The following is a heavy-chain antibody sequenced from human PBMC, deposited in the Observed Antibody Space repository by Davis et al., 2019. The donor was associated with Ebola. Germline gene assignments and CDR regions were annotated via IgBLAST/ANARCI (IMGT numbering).Heavy chain of an antibody. CDR1: GFTFSTNW. J-gene: IGHJ4*02. V-gene: IGHV3-74*01. Sequence: PGGSLRLSCAASGFTFSTNWMSWVRQAPGKGLEWVSRINPDGSFTDYADSVKGRFSISRDSTSNTLYLQMNGLRAEDTAVYYCARSSYQPDYWGQGTLVTVSS. CDR2: INPDGSFT. CDR3: ARSSYQPDY. D-gene: IGHD2-2*01.